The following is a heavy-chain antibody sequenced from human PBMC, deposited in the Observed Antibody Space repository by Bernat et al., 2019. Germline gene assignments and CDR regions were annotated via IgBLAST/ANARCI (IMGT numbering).Heavy chain of an antibody. CDR2: INHTGST. Sequence: QVQLQQWGAELLKPSETLSLSCAVYGGSFNGYYWTWIRQSPGKGLEWIGEINHTGSTRYNPSLKGRVTLSTDTSKNQFSLQLTSVTAADTAIYFCARGRTYSFNVGFDSWGQGTLVTVSS. D-gene: IGHD5-12*01. CDR3: ARGRTYSFNVGFDS. V-gene: IGHV4-34*01. J-gene: IGHJ4*02. CDR1: GGSFNGYY.